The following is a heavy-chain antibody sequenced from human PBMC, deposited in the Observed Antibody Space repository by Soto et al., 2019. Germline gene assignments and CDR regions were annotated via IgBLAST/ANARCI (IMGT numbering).Heavy chain of an antibody. Sequence: QVQLQESGPGLVKPSETLSLTCTVSGGSISSYYWSWIRQPPGKGLEWIGYIYYSGSTNYNPSLKRRVTISVATSKTQFSLRVSSVTAAATAVYYRASRYGRYFAYWGQGTLVTVSS. V-gene: IGHV4-59*08. D-gene: IGHD4-17*01. CDR3: ASRYGRYFAY. CDR2: IYYSGST. J-gene: IGHJ4*02. CDR1: GGSISSYY.